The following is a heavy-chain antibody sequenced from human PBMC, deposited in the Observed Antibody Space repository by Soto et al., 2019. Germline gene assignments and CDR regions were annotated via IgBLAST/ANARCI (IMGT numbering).Heavy chain of an antibody. Sequence: AGESLKISCKGSGYSFTNYWIGWVRQMPGKGLEWMGIMYPDDSDTRYSPSFQGQVTMSADKSISTAYLQWSSLKASDTAIYYCARPYFYGSRHHFDYWGQGTLVTVSS. CDR1: GYSFTNYW. CDR2: MYPDDSDT. CDR3: ARPYFYGSRHHFDY. J-gene: IGHJ4*02. V-gene: IGHV5-51*01. D-gene: IGHD3-10*01.